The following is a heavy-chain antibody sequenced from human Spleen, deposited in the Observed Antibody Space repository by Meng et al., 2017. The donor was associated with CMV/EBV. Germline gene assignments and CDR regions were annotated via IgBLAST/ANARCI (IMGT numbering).Heavy chain of an antibody. CDR1: GFTFSSYA. CDR2: IRGSDGST. J-gene: IGHJ6*02. V-gene: IGHV3-23*01. D-gene: IGHD3-10*01. Sequence: GESLKISCAASGFTFSSYAMSWVRQAPGKGLEWVSAIRGSDGSTYYADSVKGRFTISRDTSKNTLYLQMNSLRVEDTAVYYCAKEAKTPGLLWFGEPPYYYGLDVWGQGTTVTVSS. CDR3: AKEAKTPGLLWFGEPPYYYGLDV.